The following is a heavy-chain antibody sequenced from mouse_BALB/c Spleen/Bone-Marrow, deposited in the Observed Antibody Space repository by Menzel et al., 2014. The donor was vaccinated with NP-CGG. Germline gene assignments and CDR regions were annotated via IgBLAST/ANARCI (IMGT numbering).Heavy chain of an antibody. CDR1: GFNIKDTY. CDR3: ASLYGYGGFAY. CDR2: IDPANGNT. V-gene: IGHV14-3*02. Sequence: EVHLVESGAELVKPGASVKLSCTASGFNIKDTYMHWVKQRPEQGLEWIGRIDPANGNTKYDPKFQGKATITADTSSNTAYLQLSSLTSEDTAVYYCASLYGYGGFAYWGQGTLVTVSA. J-gene: IGHJ3*01. D-gene: IGHD1-2*01.